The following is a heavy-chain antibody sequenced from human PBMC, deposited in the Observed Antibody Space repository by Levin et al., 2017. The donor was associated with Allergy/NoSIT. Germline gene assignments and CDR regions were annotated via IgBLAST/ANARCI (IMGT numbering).Heavy chain of an antibody. Sequence: GGSLRLSCAASGFTFSSYAMHWVRQAPGKGLEWVAVISYDGSNKYYADSVKGRFTISRDNSKNTLYLQMNSLRAEDTAVYYCARDHDYDILTGYYNGGNWFDPWGQGTLVTVSS. CDR1: GFTFSSYA. CDR2: ISYDGSNK. D-gene: IGHD3-9*01. V-gene: IGHV3-30-3*01. CDR3: ARDHDYDILTGYYNGGNWFDP. J-gene: IGHJ5*02.